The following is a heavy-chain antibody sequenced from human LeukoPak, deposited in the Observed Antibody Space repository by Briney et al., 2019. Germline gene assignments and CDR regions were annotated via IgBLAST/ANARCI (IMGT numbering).Heavy chain of an antibody. CDR2: INAGKGNT. V-gene: IGHV1-3*01. CDR1: EYTFSSYS. Sequence: ASVTVSYTASEYTFSSYSIHWVRQAPGQRLEWMGWINAGKGNTKYSQKLQGRVTITGDTSASTAYMELSSLRSEDTAVYYCARDLVAEYSSSWYWPHLDYWGQGTLVTVSS. CDR3: ARDLVAEYSSSWYWPHLDY. D-gene: IGHD6-13*01. J-gene: IGHJ4*02.